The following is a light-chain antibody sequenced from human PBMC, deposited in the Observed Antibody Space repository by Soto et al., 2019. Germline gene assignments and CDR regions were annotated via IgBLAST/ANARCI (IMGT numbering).Light chain of an antibody. CDR3: SSSTSSSTLDYV. V-gene: IGLV2-14*01. CDR2: EVS. J-gene: IGLJ1*01. Sequence: QSVLTQPASVSGSPGQSITISCTGTSGDVGGYNYVSWYQRHPGKAPKLMIYEVSNRSSGVSNRFSGSKSGNTASLTISGLQAEDEADYYCSSSTSSSTLDYVFXTGTKVTVL. CDR1: SGDVGGYNY.